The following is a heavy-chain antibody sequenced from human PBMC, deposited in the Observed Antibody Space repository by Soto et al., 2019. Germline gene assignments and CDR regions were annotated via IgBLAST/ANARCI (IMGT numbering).Heavy chain of an antibody. CDR2: IGPERGAP. CDR1: GYTFTGHY. CDR3: GSARSGQIVVFY. D-gene: IGHD1-26*01. Sequence: QVQLVQSGAEVKKPGASVKVSCKASGYTFTGHYIHWVRQAPEQGPEWMGAIGPERGAPRYAQKFQGRVSMNRDMATTTVYMELNNLRPDDTAVYYCGSARSGQIVVFYWGQGTPVTGSS. V-gene: IGHV1-2*02. J-gene: IGHJ4*02.